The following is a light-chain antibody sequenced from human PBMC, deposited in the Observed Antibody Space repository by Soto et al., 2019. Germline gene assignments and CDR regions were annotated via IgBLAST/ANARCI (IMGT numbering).Light chain of an antibody. Sequence: QSALTQPASVSGSPGQSITISCTGTSSDVGGYNYVSWYQQHPGKAPKTMIYEVSNRPSGVFDRFFGSKSGSTASLTISGLQAEDEADYYCCSYTSSTTLVFGTGTKVTVL. CDR1: SSDVGGYNY. J-gene: IGLJ1*01. CDR3: CSYTSSTTLV. CDR2: EVS. V-gene: IGLV2-14*01.